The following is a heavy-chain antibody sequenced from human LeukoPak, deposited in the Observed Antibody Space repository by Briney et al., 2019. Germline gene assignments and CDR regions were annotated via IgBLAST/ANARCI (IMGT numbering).Heavy chain of an antibody. CDR2: INPNSGRT. V-gene: IGHV1-2*02. Sequence: ASVKVSCKASGYTFTGYYMNWVRQAPGQGLEWMGWINPNSGRTNYAQDFQGRVTMTRDPSISTAYMELSGLTSNDTAVYYCARTREYSSSWYFPPFDPWGQGTLVTVSS. CDR3: ARTREYSSSWYFPPFDP. J-gene: IGHJ5*02. CDR1: GYTFTGYY. D-gene: IGHD6-13*01.